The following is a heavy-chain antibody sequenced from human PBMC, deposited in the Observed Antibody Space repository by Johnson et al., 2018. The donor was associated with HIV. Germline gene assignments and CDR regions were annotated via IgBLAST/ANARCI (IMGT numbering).Heavy chain of an antibody. J-gene: IGHJ3*02. CDR3: ARDNWNYNAFDI. CDR1: GFTFSSYV. D-gene: IGHD1-7*01. V-gene: IGHV3-30-3*01. CDR2: ISYDGSNK. Sequence: QVQVVESGGGVVQPGRSLRLSCAASGFTFSSYVIHWVRQAPGQGLEWVAVISYDGSNKYYADSVKGRFTISRDNSKNTLYLQMNSLRAEDTAVYYCARDNWNYNAFDIWGQGTMVTVSS.